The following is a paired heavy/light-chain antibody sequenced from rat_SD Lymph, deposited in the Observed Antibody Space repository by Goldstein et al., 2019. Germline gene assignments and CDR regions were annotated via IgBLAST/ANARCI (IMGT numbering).Light chain of an antibody. Sequence: DVQMTQSPSYLAASPGESVSISCKASKSINTYLAWYQEKPGKTNKLLIYSGSTLQSGTPSRFSGSGSGTDFTLTIRSLEPEDFAVYYCQQHNEYPYTFGAGTKLELK. J-gene: IGKJ2-3*01. V-gene: IGKV16S1*01. CDR3: QQHNEYPYT. CDR1: KSINTY. CDR2: SGS.
Heavy chain of an antibody. CDR3: ARSFSRIIRGRVMDA. J-gene: IGHJ4*01. Sequence: VQLVESGGGLVQPGKSLKLSCSASGFTFSSYGMHWIRQAPGKGLDWVAYISSSSGTVYADAVKGRFTISRDNAKNTLYLQLNSLKSEDTAIYYCARSFSRIIRGRVMDAWGQGASVTVSS. CDR1: GFTFSSYG. CDR2: ISSSSGT. D-gene: IGHD4-3*01. V-gene: IGHV5-62*01.